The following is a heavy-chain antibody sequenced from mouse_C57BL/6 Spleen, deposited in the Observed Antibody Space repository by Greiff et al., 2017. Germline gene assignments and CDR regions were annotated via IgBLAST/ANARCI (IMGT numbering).Heavy chain of an antibody. V-gene: IGHV1-64*01. CDR3: ARPPLMGTTFYYYAMDG. Sequence: QVQLQQPGAELVKPGASVTLSCKASGYTFTSYWMHWVKQRPGQGLEWIGMIHPNSGSTNYNEKFKSKATLTVDKSSSTAYMQLRSLTSEDSAVYYCARPPLMGTTFYYYAMDGRGHGTSVTVSS. J-gene: IGHJ4*01. CDR2: IHPNSGST. CDR1: GYTFTSYW. D-gene: IGHD2-3*01.